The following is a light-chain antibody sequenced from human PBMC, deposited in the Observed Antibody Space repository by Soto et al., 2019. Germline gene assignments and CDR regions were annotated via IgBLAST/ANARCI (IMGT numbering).Light chain of an antibody. CDR1: QSVSSSY. J-gene: IGKJ2*01. CDR3: QRYGNPLTSA. Sequence: EIVLTQSPGTLSLSPGERATLSCRASQSVSSSYLAWYQQKPGQAPRVLIHGASSRATGIPDRVSGSGSGTDFAHTISRLEPEDFSVYFCQRYGNPLTSAFGQGTKVEIK. V-gene: IGKV3-20*01. CDR2: GAS.